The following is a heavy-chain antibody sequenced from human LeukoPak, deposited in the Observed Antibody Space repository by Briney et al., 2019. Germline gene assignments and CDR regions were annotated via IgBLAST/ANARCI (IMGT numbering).Heavy chain of an antibody. V-gene: IGHV1-69*04. CDR3: ARDQGLTAPPPYGLDV. Sequence: SVQVSCKTSGGTFSTSAITWVRQAPGQGVEWMGRIFPVLNITTYAQRFQGRVTITADTSTSTVYMELSSLRSEETAVYYCARDQGLTAPPPYGLDVWGQGTTVIVSS. J-gene: IGHJ6*02. CDR2: IFPVLNIT. D-gene: IGHD5-18*01. CDR1: GGTFSTSA.